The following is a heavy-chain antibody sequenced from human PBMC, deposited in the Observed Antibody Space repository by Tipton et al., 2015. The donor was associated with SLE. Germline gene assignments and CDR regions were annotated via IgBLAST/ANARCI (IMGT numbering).Heavy chain of an antibody. J-gene: IGHJ2*01. V-gene: IGHV4-61*02. CDR1: GGPITSGSYY. CDR2: IYTSGSS. D-gene: IGHD3-10*01. CDR3: ARTARRPLWPGFDL. Sequence: LRLSCTVSGGPITSGSYYWSWIRQPAGKGLEWIGRIYTSGSSNYNPSLKGRVSISLDPSKNQFSLKLSSVTAADTAVYYCARTARRPLWPGFDLWGRGTLVTVSS.